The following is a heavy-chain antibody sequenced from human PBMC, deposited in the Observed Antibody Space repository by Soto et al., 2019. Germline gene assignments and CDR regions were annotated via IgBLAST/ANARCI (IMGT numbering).Heavy chain of an antibody. J-gene: IGHJ4*02. V-gene: IGHV4-30-4*01. CDR3: ARSRYSGSYFFDY. CDR2: IHNSVST. CDR1: GGSISSGDYY. Sequence: PSETLSLTCTVSGGSISSGDYYWSWIRQPPGKGLEWIAYIHNSVSTHYNPSLKSRVTISVDTSKNQFSLKLSSVTAADTAVYYCARSRYSGSYFFDYWGQGILVTASS. D-gene: IGHD1-26*01.